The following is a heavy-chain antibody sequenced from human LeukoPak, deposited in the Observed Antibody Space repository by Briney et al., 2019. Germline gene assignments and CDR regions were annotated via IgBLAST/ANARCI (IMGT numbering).Heavy chain of an antibody. CDR1: GYTFTSYD. CDR3: ARGGRFTMVRGVIISPDYYGMDV. V-gene: IGHV1-8*01. D-gene: IGHD3-10*01. J-gene: IGHJ6*02. Sequence: ASVKVSCKASGYTFTSYDINWVRQATVQGLEWMGWMNPNSGNTGYAQKFQGRVTMTRNTSISTAYMELSSLRSEDTAVYYCARGGRFTMVRGVIISPDYYGMDVWGQGTTVTVSS. CDR2: MNPNSGNT.